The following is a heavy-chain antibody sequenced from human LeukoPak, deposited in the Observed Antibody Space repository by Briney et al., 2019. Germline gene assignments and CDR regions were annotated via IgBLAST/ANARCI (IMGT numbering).Heavy chain of an antibody. Sequence: PSETLSLTCAVSGGSISSTNWWSWVRQPPGKGLEWIGEISHSGSTNYNPSLKSRVTISVDKSKNQFSLKQSSVTAADTAVYYCARPGQWELLPNAFDIWGQGTMVTVSS. CDR2: ISHSGST. J-gene: IGHJ3*02. D-gene: IGHD1-26*01. CDR3: ARPGQWELLPNAFDI. V-gene: IGHV4-4*02. CDR1: GGSISSTNW.